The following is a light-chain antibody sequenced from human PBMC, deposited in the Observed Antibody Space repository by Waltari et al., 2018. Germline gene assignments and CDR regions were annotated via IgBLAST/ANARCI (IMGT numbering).Light chain of an antibody. CDR2: GAS. Sequence: ESILTQSPGTLPLSPGERATLSCRATQTISSNYLAWYQQKPGQAPRLIIYGASIRATGVPDRFSGSGSGADFTLIISRLEPEDFAVYYCQQYASLPLTFGPGTKVDI. J-gene: IGKJ3*01. CDR1: QTISSNY. V-gene: IGKV3-20*01. CDR3: QQYASLPLT.